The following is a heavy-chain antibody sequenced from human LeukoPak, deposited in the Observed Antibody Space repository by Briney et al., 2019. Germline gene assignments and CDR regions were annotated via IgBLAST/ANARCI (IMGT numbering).Heavy chain of an antibody. J-gene: IGHJ4*02. CDR3: ARVVTSSWYTPYYFDY. V-gene: IGHV4-30-2*01. D-gene: IGHD6-13*01. Sequence: SETLSLTCAVSGGSISSGGYSWSWIRQPPGKGLEWIVYIYHSGSTYYNPSLKSRVTISVDRSKNQFSLKLSSVTAADTAVYYCARVVTSSWYTPYYFDYWGQGTLVTVSS. CDR1: GGSISSGGYS. CDR2: IYHSGST.